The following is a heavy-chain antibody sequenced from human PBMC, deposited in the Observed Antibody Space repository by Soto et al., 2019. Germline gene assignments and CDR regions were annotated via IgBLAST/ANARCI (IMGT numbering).Heavy chain of an antibody. J-gene: IGHJ6*02. CDR2: INPNSGGT. V-gene: IGHV1-2*04. Sequence: ASVKVSCKASGYTFTGYYMHWVRQAPGQGLEWMGWINPNSGGTNYAQKFQGWVTMTRDTSISTAYMELSRLRSDDTAVYYCARDLAAAGQRSSYYYGMDVWGQGTTVTVSS. CDR3: ARDLAAAGQRSSYYYGMDV. CDR1: GYTFTGYY. D-gene: IGHD6-13*01.